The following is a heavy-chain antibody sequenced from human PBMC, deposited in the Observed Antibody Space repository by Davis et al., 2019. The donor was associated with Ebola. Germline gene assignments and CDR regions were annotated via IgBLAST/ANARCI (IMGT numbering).Heavy chain of an antibody. Sequence: PSETLSLTCTVSGDSISSSSYYWSWIRQPPGKGLEWIGSIYYSGSTNYNPSLKSRVTISVDTSKNRFSLKLSSVTSADTAVYYCARGIDIWGQGTMVTVSS. CDR2: IYYSGST. J-gene: IGHJ3*02. V-gene: IGHV4-39*01. CDR3: ARGIDI. CDR1: GDSISSSSYY.